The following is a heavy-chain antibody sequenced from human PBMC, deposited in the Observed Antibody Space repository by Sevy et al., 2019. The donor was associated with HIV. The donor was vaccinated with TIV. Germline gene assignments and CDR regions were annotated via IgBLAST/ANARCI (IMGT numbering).Heavy chain of an antibody. CDR1: KFTFSDYY. V-gene: IGHV3-11*01. CDR2: ISTSGSTI. J-gene: IGHJ2*01. CDR3: AREGDLRYFDF. Sequence: GGSLRLSCAASKFTFSDYYMSWIRQAPGKGLEWASYISTSGSTIYYADSVKRRFTISRDNAQSSMYLQMTRLRAEDTAVYYCAREGDLRYFDFWGRGTLVTVSS. D-gene: IGHD3-10*01.